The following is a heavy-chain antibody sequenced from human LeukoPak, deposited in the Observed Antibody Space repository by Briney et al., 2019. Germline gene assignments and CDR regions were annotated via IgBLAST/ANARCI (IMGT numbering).Heavy chain of an antibody. V-gene: IGHV1-18*01. CDR1: GYTFTSYG. J-gene: IGHJ6*03. CDR2: ISAYNGNT. Sequence: ATVKLSCKASGYTFTSYGITWVRQSPGHGLEWMGWISAYNGNTNYAQKLQGRVTMTTDTSTSTAYMELRSLRSDDTAVYYCARDTSVPYYMDVWGKGTTVTVSS. CDR3: ARDTSVPYYMDV. D-gene: IGHD2-2*01.